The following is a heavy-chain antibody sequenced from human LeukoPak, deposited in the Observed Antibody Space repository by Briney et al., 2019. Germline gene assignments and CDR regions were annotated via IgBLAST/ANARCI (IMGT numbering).Heavy chain of an antibody. V-gene: IGHV3-23*01. CDR1: GFTFSSYA. D-gene: IGHD3-22*01. J-gene: IGHJ4*02. CDR3: AIMHRYYDGSGFWLH. CDR2: ISTSGDTT. Sequence: GGSLRLSCAASGFTFSSYAMSWVRQAPGKGLEWVSGISTSGDTTSYADSVRGRFTISRDNPRNMLYMQMSSLTDEDTAVYYCAIMHRYYDGSGFWLHWGQGALVTVSP.